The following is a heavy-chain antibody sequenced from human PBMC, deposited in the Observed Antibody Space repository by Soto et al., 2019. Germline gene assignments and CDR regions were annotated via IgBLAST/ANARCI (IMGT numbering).Heavy chain of an antibody. J-gene: IGHJ6*02. Sequence: QVQLVQSGAEVKKPGSSVKVSCKASGGTFSSCAISWVRQAPGQGLEWMGGIIPIFGTANYAQKFQGRVTITADESTSTAYMELSSLRSEDTAVYYCAMTYYYDSSGYAYGMDVWGQGTTVTVSS. CDR2: IIPIFGTA. CDR1: GGTFSSCA. D-gene: IGHD3-22*01. V-gene: IGHV1-69*01. CDR3: AMTYYYDSSGYAYGMDV.